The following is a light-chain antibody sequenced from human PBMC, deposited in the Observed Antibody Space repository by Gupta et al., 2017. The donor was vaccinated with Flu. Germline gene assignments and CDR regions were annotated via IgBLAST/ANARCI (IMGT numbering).Light chain of an antibody. V-gene: IGKV4-1*01. J-gene: IGKJ3*01. CDR2: WAS. CDR3: QQYYNTPLT. Sequence: SLGERATINCKSSQSVLYSSDNKNYLAGYQQKPGQPPKLLIYWASTRESGVPDRFSGSGSGTDFTLTISSLQAEDVAVYYCQQYYNTPLTFGPGTRVDIK. CDR1: QSVLYSSDNKNY.